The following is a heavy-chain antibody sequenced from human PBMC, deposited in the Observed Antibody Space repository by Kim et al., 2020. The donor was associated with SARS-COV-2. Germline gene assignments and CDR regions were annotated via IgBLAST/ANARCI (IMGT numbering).Heavy chain of an antibody. CDR3: ARRWDYYDSSGYYYEDDY. V-gene: IGHV4-39*01. CDR2: IYYSGST. CDR1: GGSISSSSYY. Sequence: SETLSLTCTVSGGSISSSSYYWGWIRQPPGKGLEWIGSIYYSGSTYYNPSLKSRVTISVDTSKNQFFLKLSSVTAADTAVYYCARRWDYYDSSGYYYEDDYWGQGTLVTVSS. J-gene: IGHJ4*02. D-gene: IGHD3-22*01.